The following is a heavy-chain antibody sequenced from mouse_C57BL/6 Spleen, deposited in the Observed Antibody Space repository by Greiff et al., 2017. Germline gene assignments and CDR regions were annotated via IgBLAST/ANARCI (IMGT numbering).Heavy chain of an antibody. CDR2: INPSNGGT. J-gene: IGHJ3*01. Sequence: VQLQQSGTELVKPGASVKLSCKASGYTFTSYWMHWVKQRPGQGLEWIGNINPSNGGTNYNEKFKSKATLTVDKSSSTAYMQLSSLTSEDSAVYYCAKGRYYDSAWFAYWGQGTLVTVSA. CDR1: GYTFTSYW. V-gene: IGHV1-53*01. D-gene: IGHD2-4*01. CDR3: AKGRYYDSAWFAY.